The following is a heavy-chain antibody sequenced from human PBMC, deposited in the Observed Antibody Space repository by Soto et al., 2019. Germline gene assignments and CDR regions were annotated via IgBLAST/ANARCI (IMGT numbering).Heavy chain of an antibody. D-gene: IGHD6-19*01. Sequence: HSETLSLTCTVSGGSISSSRCHWGWIRQPPGKGLEWIACIYYGGTTNYNPSLKSRVTISVDTSKNQFSLKLTSLTAADTAVYYCARHVNLPLAGTGFDSWGRGTLVTVSS. J-gene: IGHJ4*02. V-gene: IGHV4-39*07. CDR2: IYYGGTT. CDR1: GGSISSSRCH. CDR3: ARHVNLPLAGTGFDS.